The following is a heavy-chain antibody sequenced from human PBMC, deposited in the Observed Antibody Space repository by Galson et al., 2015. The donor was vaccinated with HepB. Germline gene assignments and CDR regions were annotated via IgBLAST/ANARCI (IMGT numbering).Heavy chain of an antibody. Sequence: PALVKPPQTLTLTCTFSGFSLSIDGMRVNWIRQPPGKALEWLARIDWDDDKFYRTSLKTRLTISKDTSKNQVVLKMTNMDPVDTATYYCARSTTFSSGWYDYWGQGSLVTVSS. CDR3: ARSTTFSSGWYDY. D-gene: IGHD6-19*01. CDR2: IDWDDDK. CDR1: GFSLSIDGMR. J-gene: IGHJ4*02. V-gene: IGHV2-70*04.